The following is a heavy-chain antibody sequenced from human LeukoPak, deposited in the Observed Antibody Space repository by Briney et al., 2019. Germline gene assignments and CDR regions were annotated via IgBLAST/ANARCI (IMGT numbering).Heavy chain of an antibody. V-gene: IGHV4-38-2*02. Sequence: SETLSLTCTVSGYSISGGYYWGWIRQPPGKGLEWIASMYHSGSTYYNPSLRSRVTISVDTSKNQFSLKLSSVTAADTAVYYCASRSGSYPFDYWGQGTLVTVSS. D-gene: IGHD1-26*01. J-gene: IGHJ4*02. CDR3: ASRSGSYPFDY. CDR2: MYHSGST. CDR1: GYSISGGYY.